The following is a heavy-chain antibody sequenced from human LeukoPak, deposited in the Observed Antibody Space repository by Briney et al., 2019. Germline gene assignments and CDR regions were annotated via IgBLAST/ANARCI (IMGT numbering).Heavy chain of an antibody. J-gene: IGHJ6*02. Sequence: PGGSLRLSCAASGFTVSSNYMSWVRQAPGKGLEWVSVIYSGGSTYYADSVKGRFTISRDNSKNTLYLQMNSLRAEDTAVYYCARDSSSWYLAYNYYYGMDVWGQGTTVTVSS. CDR1: GFTVSSNY. D-gene: IGHD6-13*01. V-gene: IGHV3-53*01. CDR2: IYSGGST. CDR3: ARDSSSWYLAYNYYYGMDV.